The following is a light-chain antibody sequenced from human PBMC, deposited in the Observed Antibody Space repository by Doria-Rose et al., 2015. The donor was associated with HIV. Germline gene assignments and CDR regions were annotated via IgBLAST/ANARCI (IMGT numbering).Light chain of an antibody. CDR2: KAS. CDR3: QRYNRPWT. J-gene: IGKJ1*01. Sequence: DRVTITCRASQSISAWLAWYQQKPGKAPKLLIYKASSLESRVPSRFSGSGSGTEFTLTITSLQPDDFATYFCQRYNRPWTFGQGTKVEIK. V-gene: IGKV1-5*03. CDR1: QSISAW.